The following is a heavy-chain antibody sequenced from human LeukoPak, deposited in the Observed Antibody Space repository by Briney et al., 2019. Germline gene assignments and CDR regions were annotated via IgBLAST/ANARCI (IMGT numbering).Heavy chain of an antibody. CDR1: GVTFSSYS. J-gene: IGHJ4*02. V-gene: IGHV3-48*01. CDR3: ARGGHGDYFDY. Sequence: GGSLRLCCAAAGVTFSSYSMNWVRQAPGKGLEWVSYISSSSSTIYYADSVKGRFTISRDNAKNSLYLQMNSLRAEDTAVYYCARGGHGDYFDYWGQGTLVTVSS. CDR2: ISSSSSTI. D-gene: IGHD4-17*01.